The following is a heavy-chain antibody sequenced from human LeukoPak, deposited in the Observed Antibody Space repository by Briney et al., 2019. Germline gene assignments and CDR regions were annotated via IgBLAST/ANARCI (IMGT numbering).Heavy chain of an antibody. CDR1: GFIVSSNY. D-gene: IGHD2-2*01. CDR2: IYGGGST. J-gene: IGHJ3*02. CDR3: AREYCTSTSCRSDAFNI. Sequence: GGSLRLSCAASGFIVSSNYMSWVRQAPGKGLEWVSVIYGGGSTYYADSVKGRFTISRDNSKNTLYLQMITLRAEDTAVHYCAREYCTSTSCRSDAFNIWGQGTMVTVSS. V-gene: IGHV3-53*01.